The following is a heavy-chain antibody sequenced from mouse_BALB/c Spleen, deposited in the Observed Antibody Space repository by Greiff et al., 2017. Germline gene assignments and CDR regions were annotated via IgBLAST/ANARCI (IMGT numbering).Heavy chain of an antibody. V-gene: IGHV1S22*01. J-gene: IGHJ4*01. CDR3: TSPIYYGNYVDYYAMDY. Sequence: GAELVRPGASVKLSCKASGYTFTSYWMHWVKQRPGQGLEWIGNIYPGSGSTNYDEKFKSKATLTVDTSSSTAYMQLSSLTSEDSAVYYCTSPIYYGNYVDYYAMDYWGQGTSVTVSS. CDR2: IYPGSGST. D-gene: IGHD2-1*01. CDR1: GYTFTSYW.